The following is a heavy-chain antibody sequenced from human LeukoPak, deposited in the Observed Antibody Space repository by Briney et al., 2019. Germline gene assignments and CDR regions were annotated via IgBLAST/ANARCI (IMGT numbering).Heavy chain of an antibody. CDR2: INPNSGGT. CDR3: ARDITMVRGPFDP. Sequence: ASVKVSCKASGYTFTGYYMHWVRQAPGQGLEWMGRINPNSGGTNYAQKFQGRVTMTRDTSISTAYMELSRLRSDDAAVYYCARDITMVRGPFDPWGQGTLVTVSS. V-gene: IGHV1-2*06. J-gene: IGHJ5*02. CDR1: GYTFTGYY. D-gene: IGHD3-10*01.